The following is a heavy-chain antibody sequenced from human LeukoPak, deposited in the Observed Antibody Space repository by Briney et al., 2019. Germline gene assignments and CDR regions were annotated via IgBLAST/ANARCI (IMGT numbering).Heavy chain of an antibody. V-gene: IGHV1-18*04. CDR1: GYTFTSYG. J-gene: IGHJ4*02. Sequence: GASVKVSCKASGYTFTSYGISWVRQAPGQGLEWMGWISAYNGNTNYAQKLQGRVTMTTDTSTSTAYMELRSLRSDDTAVYYCATAARGSGWPNFDYWGQGTLVTVSS. D-gene: IGHD6-19*01. CDR3: ATAARGSGWPNFDY. CDR2: ISAYNGNT.